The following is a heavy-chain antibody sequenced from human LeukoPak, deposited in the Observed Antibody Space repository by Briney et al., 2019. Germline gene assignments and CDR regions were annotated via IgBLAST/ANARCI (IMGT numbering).Heavy chain of an antibody. CDR1: GFTFGDYA. D-gene: IGHD4-17*01. J-gene: IGHJ4*02. Sequence: GGSLRLSCTASGFTFGDYAMSWFRQAPGKGLEWVGFIRSKAYGGTTEYAASVKGRFTISRDDSKSIAYLQMNSLRAEDTAVYYCARNKYEGSGVTTAFDYWGQGTLVTVSS. CDR3: ARNKYEGSGVTTAFDY. CDR2: IRSKAYGGTT. V-gene: IGHV3-49*03.